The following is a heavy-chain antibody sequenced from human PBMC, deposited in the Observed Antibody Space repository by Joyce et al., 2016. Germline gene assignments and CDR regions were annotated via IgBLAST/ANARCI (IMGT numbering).Heavy chain of an antibody. CDR1: GYNFTNYD. CDR2: MTPKSGDT. J-gene: IGHJ4*02. Sequence: QVQLVQSGAEVKKPGASVKVSCKASGYNFTNYDIHWVRQATGQGPEWMGWMTPKSGDTGYVQRFQGRVAMTRNTSIRAAYMELSSLRSEDTAVYYCARGKGGWSSPLDYWDQGTLVIVSS. V-gene: IGHV1-8*01. CDR3: ARGKGGWSSPLDY. D-gene: IGHD1-26*01.